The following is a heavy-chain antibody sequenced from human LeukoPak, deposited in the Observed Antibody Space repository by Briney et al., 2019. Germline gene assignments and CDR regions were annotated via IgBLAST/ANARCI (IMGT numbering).Heavy chain of an antibody. V-gene: IGHV1-69*02. Sequence: SVKVSCKASGGTFSSYTISWVRQAPGQGLEWMGRIIPILGIANYAQKFQGRVTITADKSTSTAYMELSSLRSEDTAVYYCASASYYYDSSSYSYYWGQGTLVTVSS. D-gene: IGHD3-22*01. CDR1: GGTFSSYT. J-gene: IGHJ4*02. CDR2: IIPILGIA. CDR3: ASASYYYDSSSYSYY.